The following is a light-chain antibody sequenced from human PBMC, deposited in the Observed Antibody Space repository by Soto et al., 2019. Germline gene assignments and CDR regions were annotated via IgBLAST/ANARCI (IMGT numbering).Light chain of an antibody. J-gene: IGLJ2*01. CDR2: DVS. Sequence: QSALTQPRSVSGSPGQSVTNSCTGTSNDVGGYNFVSWYQQHPGKVPKLFIYDVSRRPSGVPDRFSGSKSGNTASLTISGLQAEDEAYYYCSSYAGSYTLVFGGGTKLTVL. CDR1: SNDVGGYNF. CDR3: SSYAGSYTLV. V-gene: IGLV2-11*01.